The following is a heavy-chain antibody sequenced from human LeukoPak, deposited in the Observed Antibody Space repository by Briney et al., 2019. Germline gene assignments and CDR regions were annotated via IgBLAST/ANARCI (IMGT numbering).Heavy chain of an antibody. CDR1: GYTLTSYY. D-gene: IGHD2-15*01. Sequence: ASVKVSCKASGYTLTSYYMHWVRQAPGQGLEWMGIINPSGGSTSYAQKFQGRVTMTRDTSTSTVYMELSKDTAVYYCARDFSCSGGSCYFSPGAFDIWGQGTMVTVSS. CDR2: INPSGGST. CDR3: ARDFSCSGGSCYFSPGAFDI. J-gene: IGHJ3*02. V-gene: IGHV1-46*01.